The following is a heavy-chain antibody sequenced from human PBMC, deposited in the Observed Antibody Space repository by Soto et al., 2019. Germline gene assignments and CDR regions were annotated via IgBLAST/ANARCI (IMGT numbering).Heavy chain of an antibody. Sequence: PSETLSLTCTVSGGTISSSSYYWGWIRQPPGKGLEWIGSIYYSGSTYYNPSLKSRVTISVDTSKNQFSLKLSSVTAADTAVYYCARQVRGSIVAAGTRSEFDPWGQGTLVTVSS. CDR2: IYYSGST. CDR1: GGTISSSSYY. D-gene: IGHD6-13*01. J-gene: IGHJ5*02. CDR3: ARQVRGSIVAAGTRSEFDP. V-gene: IGHV4-39*01.